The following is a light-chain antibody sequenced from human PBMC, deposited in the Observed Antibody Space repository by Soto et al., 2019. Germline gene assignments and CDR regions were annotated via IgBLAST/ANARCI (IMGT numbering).Light chain of an antibody. CDR1: SSDVGSYNL. Sequence: QSVLTRPASVSGSPGQSITISCTGTSSDVGSYNLVSWFQQHPGKAPKLMIYEGNKRPSGVSNRFSGSKSGNTASLTISGLQAEDEADYYCWSYAGSNTVVFGGGTQLTVL. J-gene: IGLJ2*01. CDR2: EGN. V-gene: IGLV2-23*01. CDR3: WSYAGSNTVV.